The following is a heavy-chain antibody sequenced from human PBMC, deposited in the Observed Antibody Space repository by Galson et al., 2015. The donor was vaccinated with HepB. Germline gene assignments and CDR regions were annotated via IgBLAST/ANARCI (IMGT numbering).Heavy chain of an antibody. J-gene: IGHJ4*02. V-gene: IGHV3-66*02. CDR1: GLTVSSND. Sequence: SLRLSCAASGLTVSSNDRSWVRQAPGKGLEWVSGIYSGGSTYYADSVKGRFTISRDNSKNRLYLQMNSLRAEDTAVYYCARDLTGSGIGYYFDYWGQGTLVTVSS. CDR2: IYSGGST. D-gene: IGHD3-10*01. CDR3: ARDLTGSGIGYYFDY.